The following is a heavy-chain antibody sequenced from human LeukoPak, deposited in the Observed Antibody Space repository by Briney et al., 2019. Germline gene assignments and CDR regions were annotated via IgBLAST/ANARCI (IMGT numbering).Heavy chain of an antibody. CDR3: ARVEDGYNYFDY. J-gene: IGHJ4*02. D-gene: IGHD5-24*01. CDR1: GFTFSSYA. CDR2: IYSGGST. V-gene: IGHV3-66*02. Sequence: GGSLRLSCAASGFTFSSYAMSWVRQAPGKGLEWVSVIYSGGSTYYADSVKGRFTISRDNSKNTLYLQMNSLRAEDTAVYYCARVEDGYNYFDYWGQGTLVTVSS.